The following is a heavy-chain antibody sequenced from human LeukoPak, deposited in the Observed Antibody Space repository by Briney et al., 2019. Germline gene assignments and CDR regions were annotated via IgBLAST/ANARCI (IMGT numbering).Heavy chain of an antibody. D-gene: IGHD1-1*01. CDR1: GFTFGSYW. J-gene: IGHJ3*02. CDR2: INTDGGST. Sequence: GGSLRLSCAASGFTFGSYWMHWVRQAPGKGLVWVSRINTDGGSTTYADSVKGRFTISRDNAKNSLYLQMNSLRADGTAVYHCARQETSIYNGAFDIWGQGTMVTVSS. V-gene: IGHV3-74*01. CDR3: ARQETSIYNGAFDI.